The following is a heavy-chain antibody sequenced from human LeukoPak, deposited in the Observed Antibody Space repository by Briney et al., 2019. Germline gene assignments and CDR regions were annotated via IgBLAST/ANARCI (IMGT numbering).Heavy chain of an antibody. D-gene: IGHD2-2*01. CDR2: IGGSGGDI. CDR3: ARYARELDY. V-gene: IGHV3-11*01. CDR1: GFAFSDCY. Sequence: GGSLRLSCAASGFAFSDCYMTWIRQAPGKGLEYISYIGGSGGDITYSDSVRGRFTVSRDNAKNSLYLQMNSLRVEDTAVYYCARYARELDYWGQGSLVTVSS. J-gene: IGHJ4*02.